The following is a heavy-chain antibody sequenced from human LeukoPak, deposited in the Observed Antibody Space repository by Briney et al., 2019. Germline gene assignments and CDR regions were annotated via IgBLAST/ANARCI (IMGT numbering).Heavy chain of an antibody. J-gene: IGHJ5*02. Sequence: SETLSLTCTVSGGSISSYYWSWIRQPPGKGLEWIGYIYYSGSTNYNPSLKSRVTISVDTSKNQFSLKLSSVTAADTAVYYCARSLYYYGSGSYFPNWFDPWGQGTLVTVSS. CDR3: ARSLYYYGSGSYFPNWFDP. V-gene: IGHV4-59*12. CDR1: GGSISSYY. CDR2: IYYSGST. D-gene: IGHD3-10*01.